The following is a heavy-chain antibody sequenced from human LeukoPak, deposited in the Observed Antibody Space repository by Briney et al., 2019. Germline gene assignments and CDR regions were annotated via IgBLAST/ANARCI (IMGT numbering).Heavy chain of an antibody. CDR2: ISAYNGNT. V-gene: IGHV1-18*01. J-gene: IGHJ6*03. D-gene: IGHD3-22*01. CDR1: GYTFTSYG. CDR3: ARGTYDSSGYYSYYYYMDV. Sequence: ASEKVSCKASGYTFTSYGISWVRQAPGQGLEWMGWISAYNGNTNYAQKLQGRATMTTDTSTSTAYMELRSLRSDDTAVYYCARGTYDSSGYYSYYYYMDVWGKGTTVTVSS.